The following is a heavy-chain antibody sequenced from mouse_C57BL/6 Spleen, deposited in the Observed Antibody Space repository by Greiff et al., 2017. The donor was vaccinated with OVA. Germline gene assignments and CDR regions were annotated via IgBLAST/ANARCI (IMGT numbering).Heavy chain of an antibody. J-gene: IGHJ1*03. Sequence: EVQLQQSGPELVKPGASVKIPCKASGYTFTDYNMDWVKQSHGKSLEWIGDINPNNGGTIYNQKFKGKATLTVDKSSSTAYMELRSLTSEDTAVYYCARWSYYGNPHWYFDVWGTGTTVTVSS. CDR1: GYTFTDYN. CDR3: ARWSYYGNPHWYFDV. V-gene: IGHV1-18*01. CDR2: INPNNGGT. D-gene: IGHD2-1*01.